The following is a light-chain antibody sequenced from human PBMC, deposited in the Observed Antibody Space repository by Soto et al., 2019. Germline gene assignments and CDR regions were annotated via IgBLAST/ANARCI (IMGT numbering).Light chain of an antibody. CDR3: QQYIQWPLT. Sequence: EIVMTQSPATLSVSPGERATLSCRASESVSNNLAWYQQKPGQAPRLLIYHAITRATGIPARFSGSGSGTELTLTITSLQSEDFAVYYCQQYIQWPLTFGGGTKVEI. V-gene: IGKV3-15*01. J-gene: IGKJ4*02. CDR1: ESVSNN. CDR2: HAI.